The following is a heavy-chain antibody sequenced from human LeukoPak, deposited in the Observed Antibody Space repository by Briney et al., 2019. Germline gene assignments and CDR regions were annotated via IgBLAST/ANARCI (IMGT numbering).Heavy chain of an antibody. V-gene: IGHV4-39*01. CDR2: MPFDEKGSDNEIP. D-gene: IGHD3-3*01. CDR3: GGMTLSGVARRGWFDA. CDR1: GPFTINISCA. Sequence: PSETLSLTWRVFGPFTINISCAWDWIRQLPGKGLEWIGTMPFDEKGSDNEIPSYNPSLKGRATISPEKSRNGVSLKEKSVPAADTLCDRWGGMTLSGVARRGWFDAWGQGTLVIVSS. J-gene: IGHJ5*02.